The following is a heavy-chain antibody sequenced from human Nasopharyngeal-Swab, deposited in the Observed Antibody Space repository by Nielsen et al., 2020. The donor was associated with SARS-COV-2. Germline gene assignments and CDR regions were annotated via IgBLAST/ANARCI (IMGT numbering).Heavy chain of an antibody. CDR1: GYTFTRYY. D-gene: IGHD5-18*01. J-gene: IGHJ6*02. CDR3: ARDRGAAMAGRGWIGGVYYYGMDV. Sequence: ASVKVSCKASGYTFTRYYINWVRQTTAQGLEWMGWMNPNSGNTGYAQKFQGRVTMTRNTSISTAYMELSSLRSEDTAVYYCARDRGAAMAGRGWIGGVYYYGMDVWGQGTTVTVSS. V-gene: IGHV1-8*01. CDR2: MNPNSGNT.